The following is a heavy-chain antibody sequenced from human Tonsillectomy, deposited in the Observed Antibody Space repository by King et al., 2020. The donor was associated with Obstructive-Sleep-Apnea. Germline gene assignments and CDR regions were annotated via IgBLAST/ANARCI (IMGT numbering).Heavy chain of an antibody. D-gene: IGHD2-15*01. CDR1: GGTLNGYG. V-gene: IGHV1-69*14. CDR2: IIPILDTA. CDR3: ARGDCGGGSCTVTHAFDI. Sequence: QLVQSGAEVKKPGSSVKVSCKASGGTLNGYGINWVRQAPGQGLEWMGGIIPILDTANYAQKFQGRVTITADKSTNTAYMELSSLRSEDTALYYCARGDCGGGSCTVTHAFDIWGHGTMVTVSS. J-gene: IGHJ3*02.